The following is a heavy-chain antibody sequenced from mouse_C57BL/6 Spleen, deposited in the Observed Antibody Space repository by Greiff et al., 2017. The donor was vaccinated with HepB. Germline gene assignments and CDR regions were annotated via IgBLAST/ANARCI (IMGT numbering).Heavy chain of an antibody. CDR3: ARERAVVTDFDV. V-gene: IGHV14-2*01. D-gene: IGHD1-1*01. J-gene: IGHJ1*03. CDR2: IDPEDGES. CDR1: GFNIKDYY. Sequence: VQLKESGAELVKPGASVKLSCTASGFNIKDYYMHWVKQRTEQGLEWIGRIDPEDGESKYAPKFQGKATITADTSSNTAYLQLSSLTSEDTAVYYCARERAVVTDFDVWGTGTTVTVSS.